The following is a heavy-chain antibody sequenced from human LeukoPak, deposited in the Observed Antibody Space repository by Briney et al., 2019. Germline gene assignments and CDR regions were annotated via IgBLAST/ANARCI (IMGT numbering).Heavy chain of an antibody. CDR3: ARVGGSNYYYYGMDV. CDR1: GGSISSYY. J-gene: IGHJ6*02. CDR2: IYYSGST. V-gene: IGHV4-59*01. Sequence: SETLSLNCTVSGGSISSYYWSWIRQPPGKGLEWIGYIYYSGSTNYNPSLKSRVTISVDTSKNQFSLKLSSVTAADTAVHYCARVGGSNYYYYGMDVWGQGTTVTVSS. D-gene: IGHD3-10*01.